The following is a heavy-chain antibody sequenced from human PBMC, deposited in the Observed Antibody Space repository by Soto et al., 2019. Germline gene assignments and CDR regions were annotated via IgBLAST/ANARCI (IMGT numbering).Heavy chain of an antibody. CDR2: IIPIFGTA. CDR1: GGTFSSDA. CDR3: ARGQIAAAGTHFDY. Sequence: SVKVSCKASGGTFSSDAISWVRQAPGQGLEWMGGIIPIFGTANYAQKFQGRVTITADESTSTAYMELSSLRSEDTAVYYCARGQIAAAGTHFDYWGQGTLVTVSS. V-gene: IGHV1-69*13. D-gene: IGHD6-13*01. J-gene: IGHJ4*02.